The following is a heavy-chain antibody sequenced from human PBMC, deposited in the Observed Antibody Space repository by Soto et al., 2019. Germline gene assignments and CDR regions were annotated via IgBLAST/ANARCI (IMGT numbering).Heavy chain of an antibody. D-gene: IGHD6-13*01. CDR2: IYSDGTSK. CDR3: VREYSSSPSLFQP. Sequence: GGPLRLSFAASGFTFSRYWMHWVLQAPGKGLVWVARIYSDGTSKYEESVKGRFATSRDTAKTTLYLKTNSLRAEHPAVYFCVREYSSSPSLFQPWGQGTLVTVSS. CDR1: GFTFSRYW. J-gene: IGHJ1*01. V-gene: IGHV3-74*01.